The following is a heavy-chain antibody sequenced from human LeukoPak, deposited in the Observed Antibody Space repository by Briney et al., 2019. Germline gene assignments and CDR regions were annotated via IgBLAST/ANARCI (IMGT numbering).Heavy chain of an antibody. Sequence: GGSLRLSCAASGFTFSDYYMSWIRQAPGKGLEWVSYISSSGNTIYYADSVKGRFTISRDNSKNTLYLQMNSLRAEDTAVYYCAKVPTPSRYSSGWFLIDYWGQGTLVTVSS. D-gene: IGHD6-19*01. CDR1: GFTFSDYY. V-gene: IGHV3-11*01. CDR2: ISSSGNTI. CDR3: AKVPTPSRYSSGWFLIDY. J-gene: IGHJ4*02.